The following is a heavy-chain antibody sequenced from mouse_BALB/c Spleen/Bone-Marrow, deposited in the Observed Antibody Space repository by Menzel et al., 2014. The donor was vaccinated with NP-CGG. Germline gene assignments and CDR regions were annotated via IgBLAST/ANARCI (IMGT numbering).Heavy chain of an antibody. J-gene: IGHJ2*01. V-gene: IGHV1S56*01. CDR3: AREANWNFDY. Sequence: CGPELVKPGASVRISCKASGYTFTSYYIHWVKQKPGQGLEWIGWIYPGNLNTKYNEKFKGKATLTADKSSSTAYMQLSSLTSEDSAVYFCAREANWNFDYWGQGTTLTVSS. CDR1: GYTFTSYY. CDR2: IYPGNLNT. D-gene: IGHD4-1*01.